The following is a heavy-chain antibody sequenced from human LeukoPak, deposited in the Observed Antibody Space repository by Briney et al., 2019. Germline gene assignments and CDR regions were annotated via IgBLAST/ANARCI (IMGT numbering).Heavy chain of an antibody. D-gene: IGHD3-22*01. J-gene: IGHJ4*02. CDR2: ISGSGGST. V-gene: IGHV3-23*01. Sequence: GTLRLSCAASGFTFSSYAMSWVRQAPGKGLEWVSAISGSGGSTYYADSVKGRFTISRDNSKNTLYLQMNSLRAEDTAVYYCAKDLSGRVVTLLYYFDYWGQGTLVTVSS. CDR3: AKDLSGRVVTLLYYFDY. CDR1: GFTFSSYA.